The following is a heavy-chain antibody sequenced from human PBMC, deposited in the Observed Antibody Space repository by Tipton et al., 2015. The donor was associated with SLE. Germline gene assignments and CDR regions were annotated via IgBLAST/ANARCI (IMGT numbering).Heavy chain of an antibody. V-gene: IGHV3-7*01. Sequence: SLRLSCATSGFTFSNYWMSWVRQAPGKGLEWVANIKEDGSERYYVDSVKGRFTISRDNAKNSLYLQMISLRAEDTAVYYCAKEPVAADWAGAFDIWGQGKMVNVSS. CDR1: GFTFSNYW. CDR2: IKEDGSER. D-gene: IGHD6-13*01. J-gene: IGHJ3*02. CDR3: AKEPVAADWAGAFDI.